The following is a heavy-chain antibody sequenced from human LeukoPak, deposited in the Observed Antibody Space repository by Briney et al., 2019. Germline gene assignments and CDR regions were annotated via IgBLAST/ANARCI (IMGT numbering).Heavy chain of an antibody. CDR2: MSYDGSNK. D-gene: IGHD2-21*01. CDR3: AKSVVRGDGYYYGMDV. J-gene: IGHJ6*02. Sequence: GRPLRLSCAASGFTFSSYGMHWVRQAPGKGLEWVAVMSYDGSNKYYADSVKGRFTISRDNSKNTLYLQMNSLRAEDTAVYYCAKSVVRGDGYYYGMDVWGQGTTVTVSS. V-gene: IGHV3-30*18. CDR1: GFTFSSYG.